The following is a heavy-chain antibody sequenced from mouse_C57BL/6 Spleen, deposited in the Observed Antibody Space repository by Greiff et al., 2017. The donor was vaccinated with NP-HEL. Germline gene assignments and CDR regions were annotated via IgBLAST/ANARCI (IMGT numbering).Heavy chain of an antibody. CDR2: ISDGGSYT. D-gene: IGHD2-4*01. J-gene: IGHJ4*01. Sequence: EVQLVESGGGLVKPGGSLKLSFAASGFTFSSYAMSWVRQTPEKRLEWVATISDGGSYTYYPDNVKGRFTISRDNAKNNLYLQMSHLKSEDTAMYYCARAYDYDDYYAMDYWGQGTSVTVSS. V-gene: IGHV5-4*01. CDR3: ARAYDYDDYYAMDY. CDR1: GFTFSSYA.